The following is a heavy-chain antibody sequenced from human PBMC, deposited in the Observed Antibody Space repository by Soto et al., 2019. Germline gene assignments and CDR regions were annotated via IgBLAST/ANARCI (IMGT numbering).Heavy chain of an antibody. J-gene: IGHJ4*02. CDR3: ASRTYAMDV. V-gene: IGHV4-4*02. Sequence: QVQLQESGPGLVKPSGTLSLTCAVSGGSISSSNWWSWVRQPPGKGLEWIGEIFHNGNTYSNPSLTGRVTVSVDKSKNQFSLNLNSVTAADTAVYYCASRTYAMDVWGQGTLVTVSS. CDR2: IFHNGNT. D-gene: IGHD2-2*01. CDR1: GGSISSSNW.